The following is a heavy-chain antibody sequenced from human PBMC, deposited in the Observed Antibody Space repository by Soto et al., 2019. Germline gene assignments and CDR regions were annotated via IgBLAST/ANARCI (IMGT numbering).Heavy chain of an antibody. Sequence: GGSLSLPCAASGFSFRGYNMNWVRQAPGKGLEWVSSISGSSDYIFYADSVKGRFVVSRDNAKNALYLQMNSLRVEDTWLYYWARVVYYDSSGFGLWGRGTMVTVSS. V-gene: IGHV3-21*01. J-gene: IGHJ3*01. CDR2: ISGSSDYI. D-gene: IGHD3-22*01. CDR1: GFSFRGYN. CDR3: ARVVYYDSSGFGL.